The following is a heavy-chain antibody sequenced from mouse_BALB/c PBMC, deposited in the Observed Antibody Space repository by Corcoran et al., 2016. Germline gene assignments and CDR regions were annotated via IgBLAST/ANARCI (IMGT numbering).Heavy chain of an antibody. Sequence: EVQLQQSGPELAKPGASVKISCKASGYSFTGYYMHWVKQSHVKSLEWIGRINPYNGATSYNQNFKDKASLTVDKSSSTAYMELHSLTSEDSAVYYCARGRRYFDYWGQGTTLTVSS. CDR2: INPYNGAT. CDR3: ARGRRYFDY. CDR1: GYSFTGYY. V-gene: IGHV1-26*01. J-gene: IGHJ2*01.